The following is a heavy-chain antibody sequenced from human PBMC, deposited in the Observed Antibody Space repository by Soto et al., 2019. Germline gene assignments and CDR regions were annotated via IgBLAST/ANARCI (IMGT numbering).Heavy chain of an antibody. CDR3: ARDLGHSGSYYRGGDAFDI. D-gene: IGHD1-26*01. Sequence: SVKVSCKASGGTFSSYTISWVRQAPGQGLDWMGRIIPILGIANYAQKFQGRVTITADKSTSTAYMELSSLRSEDTAVYYCARDLGHSGSYYRGGDAFDIWGQGTMVTVSS. CDR1: GGTFSSYT. CDR2: IIPILGIA. V-gene: IGHV1-69*04. J-gene: IGHJ3*02.